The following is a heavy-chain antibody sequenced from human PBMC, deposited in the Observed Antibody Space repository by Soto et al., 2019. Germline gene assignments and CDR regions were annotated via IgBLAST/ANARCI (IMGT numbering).Heavy chain of an antibody. J-gene: IGHJ5*02. CDR1: GGSFSGYY. V-gene: IGHV4-34*01. Sequence: SETLSLTCAVYGGSFSGYYWSWIRQPPGKGLEWIGEINHSGSTNYNPSPKSRVTISVDTSKNRFSLKLSSVSAADTALYYCARCSLVVVPAPGFDPWGRGTLVTV. CDR2: INHSGST. CDR3: ARCSLVVVPAPGFDP. D-gene: IGHD2-2*01.